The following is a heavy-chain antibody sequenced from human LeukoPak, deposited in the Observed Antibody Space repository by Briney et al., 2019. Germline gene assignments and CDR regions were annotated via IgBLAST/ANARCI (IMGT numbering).Heavy chain of an antibody. V-gene: IGHV3-74*01. J-gene: IGHJ4*02. Sequence: GGTLRLSCTASGFTFSNAWMSRVRQAPGKGLVWVSRISPDGSTTGHADSVKGRLTTSRDNAKNTLFLQMNSLRAEDTAVYYCTRDFDFSSAIWGQGTLVTVSS. CDR1: GFTFSNAW. CDR3: TRDFDFSSAI. CDR2: ISPDGSTT. D-gene: IGHD3-3*01.